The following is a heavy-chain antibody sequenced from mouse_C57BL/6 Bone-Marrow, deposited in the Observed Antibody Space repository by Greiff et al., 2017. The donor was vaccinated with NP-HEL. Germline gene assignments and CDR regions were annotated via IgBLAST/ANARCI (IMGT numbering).Heavy chain of an antibody. J-gene: IGHJ3*01. CDR2: IDPSDSYT. Sequence: QVQLQQPGAELVKPGASVKLSCKASGYTFTSYWMQWVKQRPGQGLEWIGEIDPSDSYTNYNQKFKGKATLTVDTSSSTAYMQLSSLTSEDSAVYYCAPIYYDYAFAYGGQGTLVTVSA. V-gene: IGHV1-50*01. D-gene: IGHD2-4*01. CDR1: GYTFTSYW. CDR3: APIYYDYAFAY.